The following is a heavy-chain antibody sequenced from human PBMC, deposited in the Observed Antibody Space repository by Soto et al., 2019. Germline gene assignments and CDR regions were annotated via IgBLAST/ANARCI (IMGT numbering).Heavy chain of an antibody. J-gene: IGHJ4*01. CDR2: IFYSGST. V-gene: IGHV4-59*08. Sequence: SETLSLTCTVSGGSISSYYWSWIRQPPGKGLEWIGYIFYSGSTNYNPSLKSRVTISVDTSKNQFSLKLSSVTAADTAVYYCVGVDGYSYGYSFDYWGHGTLVTVSS. CDR3: VGVDGYSYGYSFDY. D-gene: IGHD5-18*01. CDR1: GGSISSYY.